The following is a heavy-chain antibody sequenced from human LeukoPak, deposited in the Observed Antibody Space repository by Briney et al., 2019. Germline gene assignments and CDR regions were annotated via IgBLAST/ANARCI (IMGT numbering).Heavy chain of an antibody. V-gene: IGHV3-43*01. CDR2: ISWDGGGT. D-gene: IGHD3-22*01. CDR3: AKDQDYYDSSGYGSLDY. J-gene: IGHJ4*02. Sequence: GGSLRLSCAASGFTFDDYTMHWVRQAPGKGLEWVSLISWDGGGTYYADSVKGRFTISRDNSKNSLYLQMNSLRTEDTALYYCAKDQDYYDSSGYGSLDYWGQGTLVTVSS. CDR1: GFTFDDYT.